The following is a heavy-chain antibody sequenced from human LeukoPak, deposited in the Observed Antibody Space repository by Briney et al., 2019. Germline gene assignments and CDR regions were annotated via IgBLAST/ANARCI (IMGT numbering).Heavy chain of an antibody. CDR3: ASSFDRDSSGYDRPPGY. CDR2: IYTADVTFCADGTT. D-gene: IGHD3-22*01. CDR1: GFTVSSNY. V-gene: IGHV3-53*05. Sequence: QPGGSLRLSCSASGFTVSSNYMSWVRQAPGKGLEWVSVIYTADVTFCADGTTFYADSVRGRFNIFRDSSKNTMYLQMNSLRGDDAAVYYCASSFDRDSSGYDRPPGYWGQGTVVTVSS. J-gene: IGHJ4*02.